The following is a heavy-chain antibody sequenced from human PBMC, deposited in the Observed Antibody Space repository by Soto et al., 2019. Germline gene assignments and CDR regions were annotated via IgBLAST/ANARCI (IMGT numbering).Heavy chain of an antibody. CDR1: VHSISSGFYY. J-gene: IGHJ4*02. Sequence: PSETLSLTCAFSVHSISSGFYYCGWFRQPPGKGLEWIGSIYHTESTYYNPSLKSRVTMSVDTSKNQLSLKLSSMTAADTAVYFCARYGYRYSARFLDYWGKGTRVTVXS. CDR3: ARYGYRYSARFLDY. V-gene: IGHV4-38-2*01. D-gene: IGHD5-12*01. CDR2: IYHTEST.